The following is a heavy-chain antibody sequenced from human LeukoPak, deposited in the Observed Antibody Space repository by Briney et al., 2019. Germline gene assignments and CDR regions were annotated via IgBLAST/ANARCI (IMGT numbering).Heavy chain of an antibody. CDR3: GHDGDFEGRSDS. CDR1: GCTFSDDW. D-gene: IGHD4-17*01. CDR2: IKSKRGGGTT. Sequence: GGSVTLPCPASGCTFSDDWLSWVGQAPAKGLDGVGRIKSKRGGGTTDYVAPVKSRFIITRDDSNNTVYLQMDSLKTEDTAAYYCGHDGDFEGRSDSWGQGTLVTVSS. J-gene: IGHJ4*02. V-gene: IGHV3-15*01.